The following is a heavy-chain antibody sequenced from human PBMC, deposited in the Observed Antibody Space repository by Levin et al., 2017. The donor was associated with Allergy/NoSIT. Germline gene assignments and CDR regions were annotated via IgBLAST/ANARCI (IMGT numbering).Heavy chain of an antibody. Sequence: GGSLRLSCAASGFTFSSYSMNWVRQAPGKGLEWVSYISSSSSTIYYADSVKGRFTISRDNAKNSLYLQMNSLRAEDTAVYYCASDAIVVVPAAIRVDAFDIWGQGTMVTVSS. D-gene: IGHD2-2*01. CDR1: GFTFSSYS. V-gene: IGHV3-48*01. J-gene: IGHJ3*02. CDR2: ISSSSSTI. CDR3: ASDAIVVVPAAIRVDAFDI.